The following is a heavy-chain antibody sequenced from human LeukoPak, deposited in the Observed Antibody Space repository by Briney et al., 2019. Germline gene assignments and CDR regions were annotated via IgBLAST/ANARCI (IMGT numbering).Heavy chain of an antibody. CDR2: ISGYNGNI. Sequence: ASVKVSCKASGYTFTSYAMNWVRQAPGQGLEWMGWISGYNGNINYAQKFQGRVSMTTDTSTSTAYMELRSLRSDDTAVYFCARVSPNRRISYGYQNWFDPWGQGTLVSVSS. CDR3: ARVSPNRRISYGYQNWFDP. V-gene: IGHV1-18*01. CDR1: GYTFTSYA. D-gene: IGHD5-18*01. J-gene: IGHJ5*02.